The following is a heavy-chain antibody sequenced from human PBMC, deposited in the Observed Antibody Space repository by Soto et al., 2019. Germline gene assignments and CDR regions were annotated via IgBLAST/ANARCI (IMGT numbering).Heavy chain of an antibody. D-gene: IGHD2-2*02. CDR3: ARSGSIPYYYYGMDV. J-gene: IGHJ6*02. Sequence: QVHLVQSGAEVKKPGASVKVSCKTSGYSFTSSGINWVRQAPGQGLEWMGWISGYNGDTNYLQKFQGRVTMTTDTSTSTAYMELRSLRSDDTAVYYCARSGSIPYYYYGMDVWGQGTTVTDSS. V-gene: IGHV1-18*01. CDR1: GYSFTSSG. CDR2: ISGYNGDT.